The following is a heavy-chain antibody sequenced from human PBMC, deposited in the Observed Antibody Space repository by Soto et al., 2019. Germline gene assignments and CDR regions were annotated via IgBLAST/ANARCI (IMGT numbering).Heavy chain of an antibody. D-gene: IGHD3-10*01. CDR3: AQDKGVRGATYLRY. J-gene: IGHJ4*02. V-gene: IGHV3-23*01. Sequence: HPGGSLRLSCAASGFAFSSFALNWVRQAPGKGLDWVSVISDSGATTYYSDSVKGRFTISRDNSKNMLYLEMNSLRANDTAIYYCAQDKGVRGATYLRYWGPGTLVTVSS. CDR2: ISDSGATT. CDR1: GFAFSSFA.